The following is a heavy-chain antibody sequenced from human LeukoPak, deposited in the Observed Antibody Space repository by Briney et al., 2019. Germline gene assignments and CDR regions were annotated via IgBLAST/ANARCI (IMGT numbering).Heavy chain of an antibody. J-gene: IGHJ3*02. V-gene: IGHV3-13*01. CDR1: GFTFSTYD. CDR3: ARGIFCNATSCFTVRAFEI. CDR2: ICTHGDT. D-gene: IGHD2-2*02. Sequence: GGSLRLSCAASGFTFSTYDMHWVRQGTGEGLEWVSGICTHGDTHYTDSVKGRFTISRENADHSLYLQMNSLRAGDTAVYYCARGIFCNATSCFTVRAFEIWGQGTMVTVSS.